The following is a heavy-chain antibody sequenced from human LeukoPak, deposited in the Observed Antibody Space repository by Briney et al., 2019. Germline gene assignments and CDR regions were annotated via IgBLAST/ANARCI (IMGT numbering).Heavy chain of an antibody. CDR2: MNPNSGNT. CDR1: GYTFTSYD. Sequence: ASVKVSCKASGYTFTSYDINWVRQATGQGLEWMGWMNPNSGNTGYAQKFQGRVTMTRNTSISTAYMELSSLRSEDTAVYYCARDLDYDFWSGPGPWGQGTLVTVSS. D-gene: IGHD3-3*01. J-gene: IGHJ5*02. V-gene: IGHV1-8*01. CDR3: ARDLDYDFWSGPGP.